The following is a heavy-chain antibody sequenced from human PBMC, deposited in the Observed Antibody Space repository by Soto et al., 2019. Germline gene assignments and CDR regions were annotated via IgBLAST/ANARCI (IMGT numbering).Heavy chain of an antibody. Sequence: QVQLVESGGGVVQPGRSMRLSCAASGFTFSTYGMHWVRQAPGKGLEWVAVIRYDGSNKYYADSVQGRFTISRDNAKNTLYLQMNGRRAEDTAVYYCARDQEQFCSGGSCYWFDPWGQGTLVTVSS. V-gene: IGHV3-33*01. CDR1: GFTFSTYG. J-gene: IGHJ5*02. CDR3: ARDQEQFCSGGSCYWFDP. D-gene: IGHD2-15*01. CDR2: IRYDGSNK.